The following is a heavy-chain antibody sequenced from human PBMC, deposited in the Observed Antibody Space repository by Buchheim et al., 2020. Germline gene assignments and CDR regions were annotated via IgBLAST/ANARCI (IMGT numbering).Heavy chain of an antibody. CDR2: ISGGGVAT. Sequence: EVQLLESGGGLVQPGGSLRLACAASGFTFDTYAMTWVRQAPEKGLEWVACISGGGVATYYADSVKGRFTISRDNSKNTLYLQMNSLRADDTATYYCAKGLNFEFWSGSAADYWGQGTL. CDR1: GFTFDTYA. CDR3: AKGLNFEFWSGSAADY. V-gene: IGHV3-23*01. J-gene: IGHJ4*02. D-gene: IGHD3-3*01.